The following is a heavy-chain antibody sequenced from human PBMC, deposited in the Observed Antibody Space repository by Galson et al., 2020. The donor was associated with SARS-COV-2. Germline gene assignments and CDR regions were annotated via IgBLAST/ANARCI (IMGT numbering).Heavy chain of an antibody. CDR1: GFTFSRHG. D-gene: IGHD3-10*01. V-gene: IGHV3-21*01. Sequence: NSGGSLRLSCAASGFTFSRHGMSWVRQAPGKGLEWVSSISTSGSHIFYADSLRGRFTISRDNAKNSLHLQMNSLRAEDTAVYYCARESVVWSGECTEAPHWFDRGGQGTLVTVSA. CDR3: ARESVVWSGECTEAPHWFDR. CDR2: ISTSGSHI. J-gene: IGHJ5*02.